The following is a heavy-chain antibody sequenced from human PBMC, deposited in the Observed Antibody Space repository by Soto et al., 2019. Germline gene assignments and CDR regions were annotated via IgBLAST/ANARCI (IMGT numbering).Heavy chain of an antibody. D-gene: IGHD2-15*01. J-gene: IGHJ6*03. CDR3: ASNGSQLWYYYYYMDV. CDR2: IYYSGST. CDR1: GGSISSYY. Sequence: QVQLQESGPGLVKPSETLSLTCTVSGGSISSYYWSWIRQPPGKGLEWFGYIYYSGSTNYNPSLKSRVTISVDTSKNQCSLKLSSVTAADTAGYYCASNGSQLWYYYYYMDVWGKGTTVTVSS. V-gene: IGHV4-59*08.